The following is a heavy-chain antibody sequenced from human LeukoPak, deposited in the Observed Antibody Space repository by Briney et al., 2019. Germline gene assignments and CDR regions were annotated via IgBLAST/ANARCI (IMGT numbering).Heavy chain of an antibody. CDR2: IRSKPYGGTT. Sequence: GSLRLSCTASGFTFGDYAMSWVRQAPGKGLEWVGFIRSKPYGGTTEYAASVKDRFTISRDDSKSVAYLQTNSLKTEDTAVYYCTRGDFYNSSGYYFLFDYWAREPWSPSPQ. CDR1: GFTFGDYA. CDR3: TRGDFYNSSGYYFLFDY. D-gene: IGHD3-22*01. V-gene: IGHV3-49*04. J-gene: IGHJ4*02.